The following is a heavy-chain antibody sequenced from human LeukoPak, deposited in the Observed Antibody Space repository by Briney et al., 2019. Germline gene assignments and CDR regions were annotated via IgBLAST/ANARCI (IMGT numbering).Heavy chain of an antibody. CDR2: IDGDGSTT. CDR1: GFTFSGYW. J-gene: IGHJ4*02. D-gene: IGHD1-1*01. CDR3: ARAWKTSGDY. Sequence: PGGSLRLSCAASGFTFSGYWMHWVRQAPGKGLVWVSRIDGDGSTTNYADLAKGRFTISRDNAKNTLYLQMNSLRADDTAVYYCARAWKTSGDYWGQGTQVTVSS. V-gene: IGHV3-74*01.